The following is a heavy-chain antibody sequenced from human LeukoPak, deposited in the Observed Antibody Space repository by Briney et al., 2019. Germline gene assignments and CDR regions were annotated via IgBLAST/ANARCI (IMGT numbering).Heavy chain of an antibody. CDR1: GFTFSSYG. J-gene: IGHJ4*02. CDR3: ARDRGSSEEPNLTTDY. CDR2: IWYDGSNK. V-gene: IGHV3-33*01. Sequence: RGSLRLSRAASGFTFSSYGMHWVRPAPGKGLEWVAVIWYDGSNKYYADSVKGRFTISRDKSKNTLYLQMNSLRAEDTAVYYCARDRGSSEEPNLTTDYWGQGTLVTVSS. D-gene: IGHD1-14*01.